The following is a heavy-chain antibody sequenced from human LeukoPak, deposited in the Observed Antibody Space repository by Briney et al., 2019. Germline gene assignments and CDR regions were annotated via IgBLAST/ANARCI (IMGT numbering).Heavy chain of an antibody. V-gene: IGHV3-30*02. CDR1: GFTFSSYG. CDR2: IRYDGSNK. Sequence: PGGSLRLSCAASGFTFSSYGMHWVRQAPGKGLEWVAFIRYDGSNKYYADSVKGRFTISRDNSKNTLYLQMNSLRVEDTAVYYCAKDHGYYGSGSYFDYWGQGTLVTVSP. CDR3: AKDHGYYGSGSYFDY. J-gene: IGHJ4*02. D-gene: IGHD3-10*01.